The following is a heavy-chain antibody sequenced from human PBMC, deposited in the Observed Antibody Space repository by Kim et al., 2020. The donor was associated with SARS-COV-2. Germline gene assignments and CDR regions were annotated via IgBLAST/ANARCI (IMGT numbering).Heavy chain of an antibody. D-gene: IGHD1-26*01. Sequence: GGSLRRSCAASGFTFSSYGMHWVRQAPGKGLEWVAVIWYDGSNKYYADSVKGRFTISRDNSKNTLYLQMNSLRAEDTAVYYCARVYRGSSTGFDYWGQGTLVTVSS. V-gene: IGHV3-33*01. CDR1: GFTFSSYG. CDR2: IWYDGSNK. J-gene: IGHJ4*02. CDR3: ARVYRGSSTGFDY.